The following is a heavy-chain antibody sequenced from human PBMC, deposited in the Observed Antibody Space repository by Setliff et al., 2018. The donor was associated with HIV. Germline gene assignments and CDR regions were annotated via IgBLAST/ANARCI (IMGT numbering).Heavy chain of an antibody. CDR3: ASTKVTPHGRYFQH. J-gene: IGHJ1*01. CDR2: IYYSGST. CDR1: GASIRGHY. D-gene: IGHD4-4*01. V-gene: IGHV4-31*03. Sequence: KTSETLSLTCTVSGASIRGHYWNWIRQHPGKGLEWIGYIYYSGSTYYNPSLKSRVTISVDTSKNQFSLKLSSVTAADTAVYYCASTKVTPHGRYFQHWGQGTLVTVSS.